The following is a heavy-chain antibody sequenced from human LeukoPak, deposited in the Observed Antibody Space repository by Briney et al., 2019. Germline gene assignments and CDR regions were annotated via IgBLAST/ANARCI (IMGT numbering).Heavy chain of an antibody. V-gene: IGHV3-53*01. CDR3: AIAPGIHSYGPYYFDS. CDR1: GFTVSSNY. CDR2: IYSGGST. Sequence: GGSLRLSCAASGFTVSSNYMSWVRQAPGKGLEWVSVIYSGGSTYYADSVKGRFTISRDNSKHSLYLQMSSLRAEDTALYYCAIAPGIHSYGPYYFDSGGQGTLVTVS. D-gene: IGHD5-18*01. J-gene: IGHJ4*02.